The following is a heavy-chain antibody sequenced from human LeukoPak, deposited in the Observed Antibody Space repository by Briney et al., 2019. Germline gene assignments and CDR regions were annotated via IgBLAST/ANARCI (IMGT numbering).Heavy chain of an antibody. CDR2: INTSDSYT. D-gene: IGHD6-19*01. Sequence: HGESLKISCKGSGYSFTSYWISWVRQIPGKGLEWMGRINTSDSYTNYSPSFQGHVTISADKSISTAYLQWSSLKASDTAMYYCATRGSSGWSDYWGQGTLVTVSS. CDR1: GYSFTSYW. J-gene: IGHJ4*02. V-gene: IGHV5-10-1*01. CDR3: ATRGSSGWSDY.